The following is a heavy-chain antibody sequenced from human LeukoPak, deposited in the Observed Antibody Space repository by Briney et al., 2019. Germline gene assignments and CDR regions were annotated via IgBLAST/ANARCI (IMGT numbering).Heavy chain of an antibody. D-gene: IGHD3-22*01. CDR1: GFTFSSYA. Sequence: GGSLRLSCAASGFTFSSYAMSWVRQAPGKGLEWVSAISGSGGSTYYADSVKGRFTISRDNSKNTLYLQMNSLRAEDTAVYYCAKDRAYYDSSGYYYLDYYYYYGMDVWGQGTTVTVSS. CDR2: ISGSGGST. V-gene: IGHV3-23*01. J-gene: IGHJ6*02. CDR3: AKDRAYYDSSGYYYLDYYYYYGMDV.